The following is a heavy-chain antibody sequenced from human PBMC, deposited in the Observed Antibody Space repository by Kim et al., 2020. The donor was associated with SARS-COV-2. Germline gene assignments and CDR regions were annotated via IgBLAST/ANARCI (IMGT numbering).Heavy chain of an antibody. Sequence: SLKSRVTISVDTSKDQFSLKLSSVTAADTAVYYCASSRGYSSSSKLVFDYWGQGTLVTVSS. J-gene: IGHJ4*02. V-gene: IGHV4-59*01. CDR3: ASSRGYSSSSKLVFDY. D-gene: IGHD6-6*01.